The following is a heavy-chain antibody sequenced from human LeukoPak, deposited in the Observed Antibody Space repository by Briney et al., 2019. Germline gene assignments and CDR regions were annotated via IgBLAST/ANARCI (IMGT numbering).Heavy chain of an antibody. CDR1: GFTFSSYW. Sequence: GGSLRLSCAASGFTFSSYWMHWVRHAPGKGLVWVSRNSDGSTTSYADSVMGRFTISRDNAKNTLYLQMNSLRAEDTAVYYCARVIYSGWEGELSDWGQGTLVTVSS. CDR3: ARVIYSGWEGELSD. V-gene: IGHV3-74*01. CDR2: NSDGSTT. J-gene: IGHJ4*02. D-gene: IGHD6-19*01.